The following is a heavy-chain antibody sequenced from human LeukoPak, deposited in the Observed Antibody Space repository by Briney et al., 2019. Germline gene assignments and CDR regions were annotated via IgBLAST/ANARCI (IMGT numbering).Heavy chain of an antibody. D-gene: IGHD6-19*01. CDR2: IYSDGGT. CDR1: GLTFSGYA. V-gene: IGHV3-23*03. Sequence: GGSLRPSCAASGLTFSGYAMSWVRQIPGKGLEWVSVIYSDGGTFYSDSVKGRFTISRDYSKSTLYLQMNSLRADDTAVYYCARDSNGPAFWGQGTLVTVSS. J-gene: IGHJ4*02. CDR3: ARDSNGPAF.